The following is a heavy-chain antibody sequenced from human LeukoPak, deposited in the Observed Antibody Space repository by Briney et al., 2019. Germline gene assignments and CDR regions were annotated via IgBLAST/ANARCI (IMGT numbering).Heavy chain of an antibody. V-gene: IGHV1-18*01. J-gene: IGHJ4*02. CDR1: GYTFTSYG. D-gene: IGHD2-2*01. Sequence: ASVKVSCKASGYTFTSYGISWVRQAPGQGLEWMGWISAYNGNTNYAQKLQGRVTMTTDTSTSTAYMELRSLRSDDTAVYYCARDLLPYCSSTSCYAFDYWGQGTLVTASS. CDR3: ARDLLPYCSSTSCYAFDY. CDR2: ISAYNGNT.